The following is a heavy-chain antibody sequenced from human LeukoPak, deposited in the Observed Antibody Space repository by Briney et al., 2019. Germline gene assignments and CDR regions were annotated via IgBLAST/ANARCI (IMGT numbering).Heavy chain of an antibody. D-gene: IGHD3-10*01. CDR1: GYTFTGYY. J-gene: IGHJ4*02. CDR3: ARETTYYYGSGSYYPVDY. V-gene: IGHV1-2*02. CDR2: INPNSGGT. Sequence: ASVKVSCKASGYTFTGYYMHWVRQAPGQGLEWMGWINPNSGGTNYAQKFQGRVTMTRDTSISTAYMELSRLRSDDTAVYYCARETTYYYGSGSYYPVDYWGQGTLVTVSS.